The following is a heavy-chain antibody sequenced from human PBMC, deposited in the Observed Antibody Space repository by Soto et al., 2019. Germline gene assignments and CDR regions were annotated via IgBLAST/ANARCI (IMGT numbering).Heavy chain of an antibody. CDR3: AFFGSSSLAFDY. D-gene: IGHD6-6*01. V-gene: IGHV1-8*01. Sequence: QVQLVQSGAEVKKPGASVKVSCKASGYTFTSYDINWVRQATGQGLEWMGWMNPNSGNTGYAQKVKGRVTMTRNTSISTAYMELSSLRSEDTAVYYCAFFGSSSLAFDYWGQGTLVTVSS. J-gene: IGHJ4*02. CDR2: MNPNSGNT. CDR1: GYTFTSYD.